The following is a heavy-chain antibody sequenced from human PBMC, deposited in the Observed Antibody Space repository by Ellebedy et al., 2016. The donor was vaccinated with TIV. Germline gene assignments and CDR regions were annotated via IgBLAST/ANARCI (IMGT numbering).Heavy chain of an antibody. CDR2: AYYRSTWIY. Sequence: LRLSCAISGDSVSNTYATWNWIRQSPSRGLEWLGRAYYRSTWIYDYAVSVKGRITIKPDTSKNQFSLQLNSVTPEDTAVYYCARSGGSSWYGNFFDYWGQGTLVTVSA. J-gene: IGHJ4*02. D-gene: IGHD6-13*01. V-gene: IGHV6-1*01. CDR1: GDSVSNTYAT. CDR3: ARSGGSSWYGNFFDY.